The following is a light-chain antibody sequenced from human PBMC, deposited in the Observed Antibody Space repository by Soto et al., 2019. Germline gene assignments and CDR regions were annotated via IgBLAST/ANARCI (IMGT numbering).Light chain of an antibody. CDR3: SSYTSSSTPHV. J-gene: IGLJ1*01. V-gene: IGLV2-14*01. CDR1: SSDVGGYNY. CDR2: DVS. Sequence: QSALTQPASVSRSPGQSITISCTGTSSDVGGYNYVSWYQQHPGKAPKLMIYDVSNRPSGVSNRFSGSKSGNTASLTISGLQAEDEADCYCSSYTSSSTPHVFGTGTKVTVL.